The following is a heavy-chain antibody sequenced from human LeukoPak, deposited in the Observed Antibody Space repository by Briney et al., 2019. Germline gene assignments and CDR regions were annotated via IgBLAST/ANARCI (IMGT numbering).Heavy chain of an antibody. CDR1: GGSISSSSYY. V-gene: IGHV4-61*05. J-gene: IGHJ4*02. D-gene: IGHD5-24*01. CDR2: IYYSGST. CDR3: ARGRPSITPLGY. Sequence: PSETLSLTCTVSGGSISSSSYYWGWIRQPPGKGLEWIGYIYYSGSTNYNPSLKSRVTISVDTSKNQFSLKLSSVTAADTAVYYCARGRPSITPLGYWGQGTLVTVSS.